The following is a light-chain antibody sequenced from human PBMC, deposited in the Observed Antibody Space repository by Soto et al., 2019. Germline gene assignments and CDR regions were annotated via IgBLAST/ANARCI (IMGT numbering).Light chain of an antibody. Sequence: EIVLTQSPGTLSLSPGERATLSCRASQSVSSSYLAWYQQKPVQAPRLLIYGASSRATGIPDRFSGSGSGIDFTLTISRLEPEDFAVYYCQQYGSSPPRYTFGQGTKLEIK. V-gene: IGKV3-20*01. CDR2: GAS. CDR3: QQYGSSPPRYT. CDR1: QSVSSSY. J-gene: IGKJ2*01.